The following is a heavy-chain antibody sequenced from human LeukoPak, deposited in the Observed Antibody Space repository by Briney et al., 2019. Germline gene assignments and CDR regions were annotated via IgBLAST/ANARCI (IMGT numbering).Heavy chain of an antibody. V-gene: IGHV4-34*01. CDR3: AGGLGGDYEIDY. CDR2: INHSGST. Sequence: SETLSLTCAVYGGSFSGYYWSWIRQPPGKGLEWIGEINHSGSTNYNPSLKSRVTISVDTSKNQFSLKLSSVTAADTAVYYCAGGLGGDYEIDYWGQGTLVTVSS. CDR1: GGSFSGYY. J-gene: IGHJ4*02. D-gene: IGHD4-17*01.